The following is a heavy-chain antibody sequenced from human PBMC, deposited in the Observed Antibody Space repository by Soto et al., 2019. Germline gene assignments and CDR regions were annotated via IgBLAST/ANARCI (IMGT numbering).Heavy chain of an antibody. CDR1: GFTFSSYA. J-gene: IGHJ3*02. CDR2: ISGSGGST. V-gene: IGHV3-23*01. Sequence: GVLRLSCAASGFTFSSYAMSWVRQAPGKGLEWVSAISGSGGSTYYADSVKGRFTISRDNSKNTLYLQMNSLRAEDTAVYYCANKYCSGGSCYSAFDIWGQGTMVTVSS. CDR3: ANKYCSGGSCYSAFDI. D-gene: IGHD2-15*01.